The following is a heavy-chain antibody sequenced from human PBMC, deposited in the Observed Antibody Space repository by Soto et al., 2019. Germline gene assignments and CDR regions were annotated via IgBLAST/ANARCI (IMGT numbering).Heavy chain of an antibody. CDR2: ISGSGGSI. J-gene: IGHJ4*02. CDR1: GFTFSSYA. Sequence: PGGSLRLSCAASGFTFSSYAMSWVRQAPGKGLEWVSAISGSGGSIYYADSVKGRFTISRDNSKNTLYLQMNSLRAEDTAVYYCAKDEYYYDSSGYYFDYWGQGTLVTVSS. V-gene: IGHV3-23*01. D-gene: IGHD3-22*01. CDR3: AKDEYYYDSSGYYFDY.